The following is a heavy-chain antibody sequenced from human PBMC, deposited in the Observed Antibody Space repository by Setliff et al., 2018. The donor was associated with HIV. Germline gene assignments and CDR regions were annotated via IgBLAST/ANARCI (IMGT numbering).Heavy chain of an antibody. CDR1: GGTFSSYA. D-gene: IGHD2-21*02. Sequence: PSVKVSCKASGGTFSSYAISWVRQAPGQGLEWMGGIIPIFGTANYAQKFQGRVTITTDESTSTAYMELSSLRSEDTAVYYCARPTRHCGGDCWAFDIWGQGTMVTVSS. V-gene: IGHV1-69*05. CDR2: IIPIFGTA. CDR3: ARPTRHCGGDCWAFDI. J-gene: IGHJ3*02.